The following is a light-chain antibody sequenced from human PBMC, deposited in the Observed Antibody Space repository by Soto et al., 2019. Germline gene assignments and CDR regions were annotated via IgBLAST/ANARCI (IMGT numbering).Light chain of an antibody. CDR1: QNVYNN. V-gene: IGKV3-15*01. CDR3: QQCRNWPLT. Sequence: EIVMTQSPATLSVSPGEGATLSCKASQNVYNNLAWYQQRPGQPPRLLIDDASTRATGISARFSGSGYGTEFTPTISSLQSEDFAVYFCQQCRNWPLTFGGGTKVDIK. CDR2: DAS. J-gene: IGKJ4*01.